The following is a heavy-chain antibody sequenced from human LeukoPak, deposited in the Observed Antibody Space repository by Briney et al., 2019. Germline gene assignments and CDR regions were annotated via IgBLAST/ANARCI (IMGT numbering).Heavy chain of an antibody. CDR3: ARDLGRSLGRAVAGTPFDY. V-gene: IGHV3-7*01. D-gene: IGHD6-19*01. Sequence: GGSLRLSCAASRFTFSSYWMSWVRQAPGKGLEWVANIKQDGSEKYYVDSVKGRFTISRDNAKNSLYLQMNSLRAEDTAVYYCARDLGRSLGRAVAGTPFDYWGQGTLVTVSS. CDR2: IKQDGSEK. CDR1: RFTFSSYW. J-gene: IGHJ4*02.